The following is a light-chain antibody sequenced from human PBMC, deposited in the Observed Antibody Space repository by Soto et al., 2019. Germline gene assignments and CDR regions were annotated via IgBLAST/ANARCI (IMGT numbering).Light chain of an antibody. CDR3: QVRDTLSDHVV. CDR2: DDR. J-gene: IGLJ2*01. CDR1: IIGSKS. V-gene: IGLV3-21*02. Sequence: SYELTQPPSVSVAPGQTARITCGGNIIGSKSVHWYQQKPGQAPVVVVYDDRERPSGIPERFSGSNSGNTATLTVSRVGAGDEAVYYCQVRDTLSDHVVFGGGTKLTVL.